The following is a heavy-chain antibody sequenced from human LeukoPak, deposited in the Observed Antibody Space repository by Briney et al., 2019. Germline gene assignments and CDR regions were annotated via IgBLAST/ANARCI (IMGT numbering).Heavy chain of an antibody. CDR2: IYYSGST. CDR1: GGSISGYY. D-gene: IGHD3-3*01. Sequence: SETLSLTCTVSGGSISGYYWSWIRQPPGKGLEWIGYIYYSGSTNHNPSLKSRVTISVDTSKNQFSLKLSSVTAADTAVYYCARLDTIFGAAKGFDYWGQGTLVTVSS. J-gene: IGHJ4*02. V-gene: IGHV4-59*01. CDR3: ARLDTIFGAAKGFDY.